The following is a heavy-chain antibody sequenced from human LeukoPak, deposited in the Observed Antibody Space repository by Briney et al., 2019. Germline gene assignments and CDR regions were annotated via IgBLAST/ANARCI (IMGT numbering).Heavy chain of an antibody. Sequence: ASVKVSCKASGYTFTSYYMHWVRQAPGQGLEWMGIINPSGGSTSYAQKFQGRVTMTRDTSTSTVYMELSSLRSEDTAVYYCARGGYYDFWSGYQIDYWGQGTLVTVSS. J-gene: IGHJ4*02. CDR3: ARGGYYDFWSGYQIDY. V-gene: IGHV1-46*01. CDR2: INPSGGST. CDR1: GYTFTSYY. D-gene: IGHD3-3*01.